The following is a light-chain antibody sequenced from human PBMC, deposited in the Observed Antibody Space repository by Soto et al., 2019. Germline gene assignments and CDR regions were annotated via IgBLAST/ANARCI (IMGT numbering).Light chain of an antibody. CDR3: QSYDSSLSGWV. Sequence: QSVLTQPPSVSGAPGQSVTISCTGSSSNIGAGYDVHWYQQLPGTAPKLLIYGNSNRPSGVPDRFSGSKSGTSASLAITGLQAEDEADYSCQSYDSSLSGWVFGTGTKVTVL. CDR2: GNS. J-gene: IGLJ1*01. V-gene: IGLV1-40*01. CDR1: SSNIGAGYD.